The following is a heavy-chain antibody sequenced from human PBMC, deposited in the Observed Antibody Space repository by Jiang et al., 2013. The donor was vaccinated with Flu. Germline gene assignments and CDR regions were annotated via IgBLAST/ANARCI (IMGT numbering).Heavy chain of an antibody. V-gene: IGHV1-69*19. CDR2: IIPIIGTA. Sequence: SGAEVKKPGSSVKVSCEASGGTFSSYAISWVRQAPGQGLEWMGGIIPIIGTANYAQKFQGRVTIIADESTRTAYMELRSLTSEDTAVYYCARGELQGPDVWGQGTTVTVSS. CDR1: GGTFSSYA. CDR3: ARGELQGPDV. J-gene: IGHJ6*02. D-gene: IGHD5-24*01.